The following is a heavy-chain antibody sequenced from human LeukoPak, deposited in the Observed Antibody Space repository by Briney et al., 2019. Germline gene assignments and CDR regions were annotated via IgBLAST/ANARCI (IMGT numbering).Heavy chain of an antibody. D-gene: IGHD1-26*01. CDR3: ARAGGSYEDWFDP. CDR1: GGSISSYY. CDR2: IHYSGST. V-gene: IGHV4-59*01. J-gene: IGHJ5*02. Sequence: SETLSLTCTVSGGSISSYYWSWIRQPPGKGLEWIGYIHYSGSTNYNPSLKSRVTISVDTSKNQFSLKLSSVTAADTAVYYCARAGGSYEDWFDPWGQGTLVTVSS.